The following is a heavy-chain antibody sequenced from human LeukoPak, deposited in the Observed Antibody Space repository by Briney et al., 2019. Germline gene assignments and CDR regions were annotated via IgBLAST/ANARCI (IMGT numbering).Heavy chain of an antibody. CDR3: ARSTRSSALRT. J-gene: IGHJ4*02. CDR2: IYYSGNT. Sequence: SETLSLTCTVSGGSISTYHWSWIRQPPGKGLEWIGYIYYSGNTDYNPSLKSRVTISLDTSKNQFSLKLSSVTAADTAVYYCARSTRSSALRTWGQGTLVAVSS. CDR1: GGSISTYH. V-gene: IGHV4-59*01. D-gene: IGHD2-15*01.